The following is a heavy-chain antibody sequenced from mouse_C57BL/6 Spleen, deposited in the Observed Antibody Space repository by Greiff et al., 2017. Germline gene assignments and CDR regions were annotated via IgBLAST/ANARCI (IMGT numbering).Heavy chain of an antibody. D-gene: IGHD2-1*01. V-gene: IGHV1-42*01. J-gene: IGHJ1*03. CDR1: GYSFTGYY. CDR2: INPSTGGT. CDR3: ARGDLLRYFDV. Sequence: EVKLQQSGPELVKPGASVKISCKASGYSFTGYYMNWVKQSPEKSLEWIGEINPSTGGTTYNQKFKAKATLTVDKSSSTAYMQLKSLTSEDSAVYYCARGDLLRYFDVWGTGTTVTVSS.